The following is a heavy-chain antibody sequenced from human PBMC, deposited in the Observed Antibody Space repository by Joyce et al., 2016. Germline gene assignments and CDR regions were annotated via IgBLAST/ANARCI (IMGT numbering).Heavy chain of an antibody. Sequence: QVQLQQSGPGLVKPSQTLSLTCAISGDSVSSNSAAWNWIRQSPSRGLECLGRTYYRSKWYNDYAVSVKSRLTINPDTPKNQFSLQLNSVTPEDAAVYYCARAGYYHTSGYYYPNFDYWGPGTLVTVSS. V-gene: IGHV6-1*01. J-gene: IGHJ4*02. CDR1: GDSVSSNSAA. CDR3: ARAGYYHTSGYYYPNFDY. D-gene: IGHD3-22*01. CDR2: TYYRSKWYN.